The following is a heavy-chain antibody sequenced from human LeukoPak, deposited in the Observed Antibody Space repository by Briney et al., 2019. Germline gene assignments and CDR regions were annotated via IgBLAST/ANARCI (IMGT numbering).Heavy chain of an antibody. CDR2: IYSTGRS. Sequence: PSETLSLTCTVSGGSISNYFWGWVRQPAGKGLEWIGRIYSTGRSDYNPSLKSRITMSVDTSKNQFSLKLSSVTAADTAVYYCARDGPRSGYDLGHFDNLGQGTLVTASS. D-gene: IGHD5-12*01. J-gene: IGHJ4*02. CDR3: ARDGPRSGYDLGHFDN. CDR1: GGSISNYF. V-gene: IGHV4-4*07.